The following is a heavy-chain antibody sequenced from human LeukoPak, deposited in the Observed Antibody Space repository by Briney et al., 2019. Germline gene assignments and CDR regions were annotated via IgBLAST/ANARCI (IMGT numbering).Heavy chain of an antibody. J-gene: IGHJ4*02. CDR2: IIPIFGTA. Sequence: SVKVSCKASGGTFSSYAISWVRQAPGQGLEWMGGIIPIFGTANYARKFQGRVTITADESTSTAYMELSSLRSEDTAVYYCARVYQSGYYDFWSGYYAPFDYWGQGTLVTVSS. CDR3: ARVYQSGYYDFWSGYYAPFDY. CDR1: GGTFSSYA. D-gene: IGHD3-3*01. V-gene: IGHV1-69*13.